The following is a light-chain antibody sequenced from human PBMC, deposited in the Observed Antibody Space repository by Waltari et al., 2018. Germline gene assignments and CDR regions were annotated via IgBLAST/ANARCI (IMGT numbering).Light chain of an antibody. CDR3: CSYAGSSTV. CDR1: SSDVGSYNL. CDR2: EVS. J-gene: IGLJ7*01. V-gene: IGLV2-23*02. Sequence: QSALTQPASVSGSPGQSITISCTGTSSDVGSYNLVSWYQQHPGKAPKPMIYEVSKRPSGVSNRFSGSKSGKTASLTISGLQAEDEADYYCCSYAGSSTVFGGGTQLTVL.